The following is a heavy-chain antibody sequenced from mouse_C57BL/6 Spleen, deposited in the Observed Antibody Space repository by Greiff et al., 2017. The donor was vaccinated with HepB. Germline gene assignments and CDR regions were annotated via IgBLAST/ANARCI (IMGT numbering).Heavy chain of an antibody. CDR3: ARGDYTWFAY. D-gene: IGHD2-4*01. CDR2: IYPGDGDT. J-gene: IGHJ3*01. CDR1: GYAFSSSW. Sequence: VQLQQSGPELVKPGASVKISCKASGYAFSSSWMNWVKQRPGKGLEWIGRIYPGDGDTNYNGKFKGKATLTADKYSSTAYMQLSSLTSEDSAVYFCARGDYTWFAYWGQGTLVTVSA. V-gene: IGHV1-82*01.